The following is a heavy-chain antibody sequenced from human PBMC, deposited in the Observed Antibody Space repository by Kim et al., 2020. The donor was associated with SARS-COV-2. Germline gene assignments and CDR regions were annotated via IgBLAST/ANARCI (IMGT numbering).Heavy chain of an antibody. CDR3: TKRAATGAGPYYYDS. Sequence: GGSLRLSCAVSGFTFSNYAMSWVSQAPGKRLEWVAGIGAGHDAYYRDSVRGRFTISRDHSDNTLYLQMNSLRADDAAVYHCTKRAATGAGPYYYDSWGPGTLVTVSS. CDR2: IGAGHDA. J-gene: IGHJ4*02. CDR1: GFTFSNYA. V-gene: IGHV3-23*01. D-gene: IGHD2-15*01.